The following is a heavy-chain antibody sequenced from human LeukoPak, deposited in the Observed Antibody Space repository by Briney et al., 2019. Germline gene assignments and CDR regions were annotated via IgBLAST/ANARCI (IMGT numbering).Heavy chain of an antibody. CDR2: IVPVFGTV. CDR3: ARWAGTCTIASCYTPLDY. CDR1: GGPFRHYG. D-gene: IGHD2-2*02. J-gene: IGHJ4*02. Sequence: GSSVKVSCKAPGGPFRHYGFSGVRQAPEQGLEWIGGIVPVFGTVSYAQKFQDRVTITADDFTTTAYMEPSSLRSEDTAVYYCARWAGTCTIASCYTPLDYSGQGTLVTVST. V-gene: IGHV1-69*01.